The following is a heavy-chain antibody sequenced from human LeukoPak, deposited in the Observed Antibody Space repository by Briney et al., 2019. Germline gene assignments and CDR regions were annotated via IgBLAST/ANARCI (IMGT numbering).Heavy chain of an antibody. J-gene: IGHJ4*02. V-gene: IGHV3-7*03. D-gene: IGHD3-3*01. CDR2: IKQDGGEK. CDR1: GLTFSSYW. CDR3: ARGCYDFWSGYSDY. Sequence: GGSLRLSCVASGLTFSSYWMSWVRQAPGKGLEWVANIKQDGGEKYYVDSVVGRFTISRDNAKNSLYLQMNSLRAEDTAVYYCARGCYDFWSGYSDYWGQGTLVTVSS.